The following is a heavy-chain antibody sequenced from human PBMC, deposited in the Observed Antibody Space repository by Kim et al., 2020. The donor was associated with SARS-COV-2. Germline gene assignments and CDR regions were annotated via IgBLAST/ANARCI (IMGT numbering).Heavy chain of an antibody. CDR3: ARHKGDCSGGSCYSGNWFDP. D-gene: IGHD2-15*01. J-gene: IGHJ5*02. V-gene: IGHV3-53*04. Sequence: RFTISRHNSKNTLYLQMNSLRAEDTAVYYCARHKGDCSGGSCYSGNWFDPWGQGTLVTVSS.